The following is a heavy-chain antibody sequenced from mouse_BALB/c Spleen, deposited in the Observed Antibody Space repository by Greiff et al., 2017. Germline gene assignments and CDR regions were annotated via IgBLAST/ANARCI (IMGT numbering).Heavy chain of an antibody. CDR2: IYPSDSYT. J-gene: IGHJ3*01. V-gene: IGHV1-69*02. CDR3: TRQTGTWFAY. Sequence: QVQLKQPGAELVRPGASVKLSCKASGYTFTSYWINWVKQRPGQGLEWIGNIYPSDSYTNYNQKFKDKATLTVDKSSSTAYMQLSSPTSEDSAVYYCTRQTGTWFAYWGQGTLVTVSA. CDR1: GYTFTSYW. D-gene: IGHD4-1*01.